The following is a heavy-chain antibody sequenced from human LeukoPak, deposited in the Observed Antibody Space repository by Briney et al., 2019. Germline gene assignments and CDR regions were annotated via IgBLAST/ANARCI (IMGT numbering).Heavy chain of an antibody. V-gene: IGHV3-30*19. Sequence: GGSLRLSCAASGFTFSSYGMHWVRQAPGKGLEWVAVISYDGSNKYYADSVKGRFTISRDNSKNTLYLQMNSLRAEDTAVYYCARDSSSGWPITPDYWGQGTLVTVSS. CDR3: ARDSSSGWPITPDY. J-gene: IGHJ4*02. CDR1: GFTFSSYG. D-gene: IGHD6-19*01. CDR2: ISYDGSNK.